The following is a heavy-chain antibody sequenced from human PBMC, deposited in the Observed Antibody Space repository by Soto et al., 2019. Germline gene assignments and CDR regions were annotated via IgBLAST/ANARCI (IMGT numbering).Heavy chain of an antibody. J-gene: IGHJ5*02. V-gene: IGHV4-31*03. CDR1: GGSISSGGYY. CDR3: ARGHGDYGEGWFDP. CDR2: IYYSGST. D-gene: IGHD4-17*01. Sequence: SETLSLTCTVSGGSISSGGYYWSWIRQHPGKGLEWIGYIYYSGSTYYNPSLKSRVTISVDTSKNQFSLKLSSVTAADTAVYYCARGHGDYGEGWFDPWGQGNMVTVCS.